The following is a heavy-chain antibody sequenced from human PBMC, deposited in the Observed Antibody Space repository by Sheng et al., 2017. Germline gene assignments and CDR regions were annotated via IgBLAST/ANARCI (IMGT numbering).Heavy chain of an antibody. Sequence: QVQLEQSGAEVRKPGASLNISCKASGYNFKGHAILWIRQAPGQGLEWLGWLSTYNGATNYAQKIQGRATMSADLATNTAYLELRSLRFDDSAVYYCARGSLLTSRGXGTTWGQGTLVTVSS. J-gene: IGHJ4*02. D-gene: IGHD4-17*01. CDR2: LSTYNGAT. CDR3: ARGSLLTSRGXGTT. V-gene: IGHV1-18*01. CDR1: GYNFKGHA.